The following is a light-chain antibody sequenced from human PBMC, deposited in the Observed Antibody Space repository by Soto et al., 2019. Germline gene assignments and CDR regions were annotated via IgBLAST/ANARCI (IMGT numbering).Light chain of an antibody. CDR2: DAS. Sequence: EIVLTQSPGTLSLSPGERATLSCRASQSVSRYLAWYQQKPGQAPRLLIYDASNRATGIPARFSGSGSGTDFILTISSLEPEDFEVYYCQQRLNWPPITFGQGTRLEIK. V-gene: IGKV3-11*01. CDR3: QQRLNWPPIT. J-gene: IGKJ5*01. CDR1: QSVSRY.